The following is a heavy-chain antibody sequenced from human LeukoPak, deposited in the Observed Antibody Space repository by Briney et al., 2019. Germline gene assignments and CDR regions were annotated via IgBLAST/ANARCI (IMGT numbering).Heavy chain of an antibody. CDR2: IHSIGHST. D-gene: IGHD3-9*01. CDR1: GFTFSSYA. CDR3: ARTPRMTGTPASSYPLYYFDY. J-gene: IGHJ4*02. V-gene: IGHV3-23*01. Sequence: PGESLRLSCAASGFTFSSYAMSWVRQAPGKGLEWVSTIHSIGHSTYYADSVQGRFTISRDNSKNTLYLQMHSLRAEDTAMYYCARTPRMTGTPASSYPLYYFDYWGQGTLVTASS.